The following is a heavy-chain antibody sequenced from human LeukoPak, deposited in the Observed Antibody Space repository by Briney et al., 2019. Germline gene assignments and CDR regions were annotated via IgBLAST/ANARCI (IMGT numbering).Heavy chain of an antibody. D-gene: IGHD4-17*01. Sequence: GGSLRLSCAASGFTFSNYGMHWVRQAPGKGLEWVAVIWYDGRNKYYADSVKGQFTISRDNSQNTLYLEMDSLRAEDTAVYFCAREVTTSREVTTFDNWGQGTLVTVSS. CDR3: AREVTTSREVTTFDN. CDR1: GFTFSNYG. J-gene: IGHJ4*02. V-gene: IGHV3-33*01. CDR2: IWYDGRNK.